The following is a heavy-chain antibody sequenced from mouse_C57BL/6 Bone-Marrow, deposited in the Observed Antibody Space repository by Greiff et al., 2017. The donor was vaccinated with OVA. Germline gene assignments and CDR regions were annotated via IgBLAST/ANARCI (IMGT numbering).Heavy chain of an antibody. Sequence: QVQLKESGAELLKPGASVKLSCKATGYTFTGYWIEWVKQRPGHGLEWIGEILPGSGSTNYNEKFKGKATFTADTSSNTAYMQLSSLTTEDSAICYCAREGFYYYGSSLYWYFDVWGTGTTVTVSS. D-gene: IGHD1-1*01. V-gene: IGHV1-9*01. CDR3: AREGFYYYGSSLYWYFDV. CDR2: ILPGSGST. J-gene: IGHJ1*03. CDR1: GYTFTGYW.